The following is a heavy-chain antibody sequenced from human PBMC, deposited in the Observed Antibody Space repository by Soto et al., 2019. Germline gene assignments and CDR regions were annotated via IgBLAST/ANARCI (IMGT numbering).Heavy chain of an antibody. V-gene: IGHV4-59*08. CDR1: GGSISTYY. Sequence: ETLSLTCTVSGGSISTYYWSWIRQPPGKGLEWIGHVYYSGTTNYNASLKSRVTISVDTSRNHFSLMLTSVTAADTAVYYCARPSVGGTCGPFDYWGQGTLVTVSS. D-gene: IGHD6-19*01. CDR3: ARPSVGGTCGPFDY. CDR2: VYYSGTT. J-gene: IGHJ4*02.